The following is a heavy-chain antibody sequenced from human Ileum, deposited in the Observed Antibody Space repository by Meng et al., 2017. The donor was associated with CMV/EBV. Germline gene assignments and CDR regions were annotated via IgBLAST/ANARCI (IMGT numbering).Heavy chain of an antibody. J-gene: IGHJ4*02. Sequence: QVHLVQFGSELKKPGASVKVSSKASENSFISYAMNWVRQAPGQGLEWMGWIDINTGNPTYAQDFTGRFVFSLDTSVSTAYLQISSLRAEDTAVYYCTRGAGAHSSKFDFWGRGTLVTVSS. CDR3: TRGAGAHSSKFDF. V-gene: IGHV7-4-1*02. CDR1: ENSFISYA. CDR2: IDINTGNP. D-gene: IGHD6-13*01.